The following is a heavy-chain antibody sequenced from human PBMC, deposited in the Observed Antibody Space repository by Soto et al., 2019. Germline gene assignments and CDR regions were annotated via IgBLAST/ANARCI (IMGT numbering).Heavy chain of an antibody. D-gene: IGHD2-15*01. CDR3: AGGEIGYCSGGSCLWWFDP. CDR2: IYYSGST. Sequence: PSEPHCLTCTVSGGSISSYYWRWIRQPPGKGLEWIGYIYYSGSTNYNPSLKSRVTISVATSKNQFSLKLSSVTAADTAVYYCAGGEIGYCSGGSCLWWFDPWGQGTLVTVSS. J-gene: IGHJ5*02. CDR1: GGSISSYY. V-gene: IGHV4-59*01.